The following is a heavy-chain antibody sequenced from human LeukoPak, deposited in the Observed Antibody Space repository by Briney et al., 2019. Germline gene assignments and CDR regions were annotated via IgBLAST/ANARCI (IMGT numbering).Heavy chain of an antibody. Sequence: PSETLSLTCTVSGGSISSSSYYWGWIRQPPGKGLEWIGSIYHSGSTYYNPSLKSRVTISVDTSKNQFSLKLSSVTAADTAVYYCARDGGYCSSTSCYASGAFDIWGQGTMVTVSS. D-gene: IGHD2-2*01. J-gene: IGHJ3*02. V-gene: IGHV4-39*07. CDR2: IYHSGST. CDR3: ARDGGYCSSTSCYASGAFDI. CDR1: GGSISSSSYY.